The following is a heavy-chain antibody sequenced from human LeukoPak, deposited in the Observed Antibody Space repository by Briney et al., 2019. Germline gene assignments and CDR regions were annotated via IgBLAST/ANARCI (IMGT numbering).Heavy chain of an antibody. Sequence: KPSETLSLTCAVYGGSFSGYYWSWIRQPPGKGLEWIGEINHSGSTNYNPSRKSRVPISVNTSKNQFSLKLSCVTTADTAVYYCARGRQQYYYGSGIYYRFWGQATLVTVSS. J-gene: IGHJ4*02. CDR2: INHSGST. CDR3: ARGRQQYYYGSGIYYRF. D-gene: IGHD3-10*01. V-gene: IGHV4-34*01. CDR1: GGSFSGYY.